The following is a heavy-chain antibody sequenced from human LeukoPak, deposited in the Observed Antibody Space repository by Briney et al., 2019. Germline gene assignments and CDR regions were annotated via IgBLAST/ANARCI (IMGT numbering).Heavy chain of an antibody. CDR1: GGSISSGGYY. D-gene: IGHD3-10*01. CDR3: ARVQLWFGEPHSGVYYFDY. V-gene: IGHV4-31*03. Sequence: SQTLSLTCTVSGGSISSGGYYWSWIRQHPGKGLEWIGYIYYSGSTYYNPSLKSRVTISVDTSKNQFSLKLSSVTAADTAVYYCARVQLWFGEPHSGVYYFDYWSQGTLVTVSS. J-gene: IGHJ4*02. CDR2: IYYSGST.